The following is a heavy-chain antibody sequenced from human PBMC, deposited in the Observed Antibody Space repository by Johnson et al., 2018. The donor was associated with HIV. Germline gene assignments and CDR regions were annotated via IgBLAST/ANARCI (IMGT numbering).Heavy chain of an antibody. V-gene: IGHV3-30-3*01. D-gene: IGHD1-1*01. J-gene: IGHJ3*02. CDR2: ISYDGSNE. CDR3: ARAYNYPI. CDR1: GFTFSSYW. Sequence: QVQLVESGGGLVQPGGSLRLSCAASGFTFSSYWMSWVRQAPGKGLEWMAIISYDGSNEYYADSVKGRFTISRDNSKNTLYLHMSSLRAEDTALYYCARAYNYPIWGQGTMLTVSS.